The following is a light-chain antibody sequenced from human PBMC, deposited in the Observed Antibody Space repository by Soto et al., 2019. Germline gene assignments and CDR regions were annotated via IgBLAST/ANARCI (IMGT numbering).Light chain of an antibody. Sequence: DLVMTQSPDSLAVSLGERATINCKSSQSVLYSSNNKNYLAWYQQKPGQPPKLLIYWASTRESGVPDRFSGSGSGTDFTLTISSLQAEDVAVYYCQQYYSTADTFGQGTKLEIK. CDR1: QSVLYSSNNKNY. CDR3: QQYYSTADT. V-gene: IGKV4-1*01. J-gene: IGKJ2*01. CDR2: WAS.